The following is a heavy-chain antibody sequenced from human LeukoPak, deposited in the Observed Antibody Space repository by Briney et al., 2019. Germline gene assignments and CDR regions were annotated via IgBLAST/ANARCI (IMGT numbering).Heavy chain of an antibody. CDR1: GFAFNNYV. CDR3: AKDSTVSGSYYGMDI. Sequence: GESLRLSCAASGFAFNNYVMTWVRQAPGKGLEWVSSISGSGVTTYYTDSVKGRFTISRDNSRSTLYLQMDGLRAEDTAVYYCAKDSTVSGSYYGMDIWGQGTTVTVSS. D-gene: IGHD3-3*01. V-gene: IGHV3-23*01. J-gene: IGHJ6*02. CDR2: ISGSGVTT.